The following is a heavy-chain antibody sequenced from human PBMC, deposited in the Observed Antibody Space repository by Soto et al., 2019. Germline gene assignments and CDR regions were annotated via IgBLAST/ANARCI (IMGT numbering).Heavy chain of an antibody. CDR3: ASLWGLSVDY. CDR2: IYYSGST. CDR1: GGSISSDY. Sequence: QVQLQESGPGLVKPSETLSLTCTVSGGSISSDYWSWIRQPPGKGLEWIGYIYYSGSTNYNPSLLRRVNISVDTSKNQFSLKLRSVTGAYTAVYCCASLWGLSVDYWGQGTLVTVSS. J-gene: IGHJ4*02. V-gene: IGHV4-59*12. D-gene: IGHD3-16*01.